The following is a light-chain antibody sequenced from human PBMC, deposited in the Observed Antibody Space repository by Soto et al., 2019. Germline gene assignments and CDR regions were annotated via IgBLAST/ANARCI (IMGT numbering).Light chain of an antibody. J-gene: IGLJ2*01. CDR1: SSDVGGYKY. Sequence: QSVLTQPASVSGSPGQSITISCTGTSSDVGGYKYVSWYQQHPGKAPKLMIYDVDNRPSGVSNRFSGSKSGNTASLTISGLQTEDEADYYCSSYTGSSTVLFGGGTQLTVL. CDR3: SSYTGSSTVL. V-gene: IGLV2-14*03. CDR2: DVD.